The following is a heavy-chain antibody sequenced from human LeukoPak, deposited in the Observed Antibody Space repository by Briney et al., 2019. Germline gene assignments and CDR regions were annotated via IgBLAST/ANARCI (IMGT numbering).Heavy chain of an antibody. CDR1: GYSFTSYW. CDR3: ARHGHYYDISGYYYPFDY. CDR2: IYPGDSDT. V-gene: IGHV5-51*01. J-gene: IGHJ4*02. D-gene: IGHD3-22*01. Sequence: GESLKISCKGSGYSFTSYWIGWVRQMPGKGLEWMGIIYPGDSDTRYSPSFQGQVTISADKSISTAYLQWSSLKASDTAMYYCARHGHYYDISGYYYPFDYWGQGTLVTVSS.